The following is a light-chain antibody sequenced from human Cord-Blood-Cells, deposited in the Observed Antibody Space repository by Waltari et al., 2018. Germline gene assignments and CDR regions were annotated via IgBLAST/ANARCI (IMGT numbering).Light chain of an antibody. CDR3: QQYNNWPPIT. CDR2: GAS. Sequence: EIVMTQSPATLSVSPGERATLSCRASQSVSSNLAWYQQKPGQAPRLLIYGASTRATCIPARLSGSGSWTEFTITISSLQSEDFAVYYCQQYNNWPPITFGQGTRLEIK. CDR1: QSVSSN. J-gene: IGKJ5*01. V-gene: IGKV3-15*01.